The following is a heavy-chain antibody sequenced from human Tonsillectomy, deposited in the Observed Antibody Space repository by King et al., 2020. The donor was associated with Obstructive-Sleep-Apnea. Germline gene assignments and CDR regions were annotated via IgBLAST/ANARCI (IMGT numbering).Heavy chain of an antibody. D-gene: IGHD6-19*01. V-gene: IGHV3-9*01. CDR2: ISWNSCSI. CDR1: GFTFDDYD. CDR3: AKSRVWLNWYFDH. Sequence: VQLVESGGGLVQPGRSLRLSWEASGFTFDDYDMHWGRQAPGKGLEWVSGISWNSCSIGYADSVKGRFTISRDNAKNSLYLQMNSLRAEATALYYCAKSRVWLNWYFDHWGRGTLVTVSS. J-gene: IGHJ2*01.